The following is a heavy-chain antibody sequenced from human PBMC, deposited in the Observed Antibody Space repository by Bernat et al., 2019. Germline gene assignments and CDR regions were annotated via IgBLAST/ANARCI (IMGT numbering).Heavy chain of an antibody. CDR3: ARRGYYDSSGYYCVGIDGY. CDR2: IYPGDSDT. D-gene: IGHD3-22*01. V-gene: IGHV5-51*03. J-gene: IGHJ4*02. Sequence: EVQLVQSGAEVKKPGESLKISCKGSGYSFTSYWIGWVRQMPGKGLEWMGIIYPGDSDTRYSPSFQGQVTISADKSISTAYLQWSSLKASDTAMYYCARRGYYDSSGYYCVGIDGYWGQGTLVTVSS. CDR1: GYSFTSYW.